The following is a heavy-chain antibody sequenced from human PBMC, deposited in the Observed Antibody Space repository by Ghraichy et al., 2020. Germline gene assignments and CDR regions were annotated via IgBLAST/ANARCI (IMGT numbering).Heavy chain of an antibody. Sequence: SETLSLTCAVYGGSFSGYYWSWIRQPPGKGLEWIGEINHSGSTNYNPSLKSRVTISVDTSKNQFSLKLSSVTAADTAVYYCARGRRSSSGPAPSYYYYGMDVWGQGTTVTVTS. CDR3: ARGRRSSSGPAPSYYYYGMDV. V-gene: IGHV4-34*01. CDR2: INHSGST. CDR1: GGSFSGYY. D-gene: IGHD6-6*01. J-gene: IGHJ6*02.